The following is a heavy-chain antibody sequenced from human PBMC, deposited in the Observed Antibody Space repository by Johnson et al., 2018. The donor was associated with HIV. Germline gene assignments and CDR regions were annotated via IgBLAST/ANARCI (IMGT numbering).Heavy chain of an antibody. D-gene: IGHD3-3*01. J-gene: IGHJ3*02. Sequence: QVQLVESGGGVVQPGRSLRLSCAAFGFTFSDYYMSWIRQAPGKGLEWISYISSSGSTLYYADSVKGRFTISRDNSKSTLYLEMNSLRTEETAVYYCASPTPRWDCWRGPNDPIDIWGQGTRVTVSS. CDR2: ISSSGSTL. CDR1: GFTFSDYY. CDR3: ASPTPRWDCWRGPNDPIDI. V-gene: IGHV3-11*04.